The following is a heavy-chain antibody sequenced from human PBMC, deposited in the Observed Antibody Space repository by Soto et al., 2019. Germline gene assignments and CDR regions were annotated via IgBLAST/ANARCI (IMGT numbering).Heavy chain of an antibody. CDR2: MNPGRGKT. D-gene: IGHD3-16*01. J-gene: IGHJ5*02. CDR3: PRMASFGTLNWFDP. V-gene: IGHV1-8*02. CDR1: GYTFINYD. Sequence: QVQLVQSGAEVKEPGASVRVSCKASGYTFINYDISWVRQATGQGLEWMGWMNPGRGKTGYANKFQGRVTMTRDASTSTDHLELSSLTSEDTAVYYCPRMASFGTLNWFDPWGQGTLVTVSS.